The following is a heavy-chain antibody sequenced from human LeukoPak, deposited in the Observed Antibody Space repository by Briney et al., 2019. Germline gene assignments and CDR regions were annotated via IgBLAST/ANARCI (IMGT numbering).Heavy chain of an antibody. Sequence: SETLSLTCTVSGESIRNYYWSWIRKPPGKGLEWIGYITYSGGTNYTPSLKSRVTISVDTSKSQFSLKLSSVTAADTAVYYCARDSLGYWYFDLWGRGTLVTVSS. CDR1: GESIRNYY. CDR3: ARDSLGYWYFDL. V-gene: IGHV4-59*13. J-gene: IGHJ2*01. CDR2: ITYSGGT.